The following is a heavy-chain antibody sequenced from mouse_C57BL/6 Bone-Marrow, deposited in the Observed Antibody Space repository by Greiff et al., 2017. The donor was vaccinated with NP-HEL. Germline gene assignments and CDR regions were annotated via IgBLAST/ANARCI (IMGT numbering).Heavy chain of an antibody. D-gene: IGHD1-1*01. J-gene: IGHJ2*01. V-gene: IGHV1-81*01. CDR1: GYTFTSYG. Sequence: QVQLQQSGAELARPGASVKLSCKASGYTFTSYGISWVKQRPGQGLEWIGEIYPRSGNTYYNEKFKGKATLTADKSSSTAYMELRSLTSEDSAVYFCARSPFYYYGSSPFYYFDYWGQGTTLTVSS. CDR3: ARSPFYYYGSSPFYYFDY. CDR2: IYPRSGNT.